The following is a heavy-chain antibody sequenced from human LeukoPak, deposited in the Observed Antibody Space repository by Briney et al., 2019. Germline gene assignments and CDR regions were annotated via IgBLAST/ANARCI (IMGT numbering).Heavy chain of an antibody. J-gene: IGHJ6*03. D-gene: IGHD5-12*01. CDR3: ASVANYYYYYMDV. V-gene: IGHV1-69*05. CDR2: IIPIFGTS. Sequence: SVKLSCKASGGTFSSYDMSWVRQAPGQGLEWMGGIIPIFGTSNYAQKFQGRVTITTDESTSTAYMELSSLRSEDTAVYYCASVANYYYYYMDVWGKGTTVTVSS. CDR1: GGTFSSYD.